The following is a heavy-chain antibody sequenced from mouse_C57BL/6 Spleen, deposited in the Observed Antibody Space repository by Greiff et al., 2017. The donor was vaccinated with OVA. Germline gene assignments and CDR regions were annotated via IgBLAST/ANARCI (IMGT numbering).Heavy chain of an antibody. D-gene: IGHD2-4*01. CDR3: ARSAYDYDGWFAY. J-gene: IGHJ3*01. V-gene: IGHV1-61*01. CDR1: GYTFTSYW. Sequence: QVQLQQPGAELVRPGSSVKLSCKASGYTFTSYWMDWVKQRPGQGLDWIGNIYPSDSETHYNQKFKDKATLTVDKSSSTAYMQLSSLTSEDSAVYYCARSAYDYDGWFAYWGQGTLVTVSA. CDR2: IYPSDSET.